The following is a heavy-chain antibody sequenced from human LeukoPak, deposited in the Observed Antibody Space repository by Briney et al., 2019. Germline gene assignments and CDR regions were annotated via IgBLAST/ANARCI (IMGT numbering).Heavy chain of an antibody. CDR2: ISYDGSNK. V-gene: IGHV3-30*18. CDR3: ANKEFGGRNTNDDAFDI. Sequence: GGSLRLSCAASGFTFSSYAMSWVRQAPGKGLEWVAVISYDGSNKYYADSVKGRFTISRDNSKNTLYLQMNSLRAEDTAVYYCANKEFGGRNTNDDAFDIWGQGTMVTVSS. CDR1: GFTFSSYA. D-gene: IGHD4-23*01. J-gene: IGHJ3*02.